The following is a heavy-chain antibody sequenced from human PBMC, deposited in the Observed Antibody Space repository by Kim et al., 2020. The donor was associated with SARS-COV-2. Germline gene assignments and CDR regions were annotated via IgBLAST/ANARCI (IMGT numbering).Heavy chain of an antibody. CDR3: AKGGVYTSSWYGFFDY. V-gene: IGHV3-43*01. J-gene: IGHJ4*02. Sequence: DSVEVRFIIARGKSNNSLYLQMNSLSSEDTAVYYCAKGGVYTSSWYGFFDYWGQGTLVTVSS. D-gene: IGHD6-13*01.